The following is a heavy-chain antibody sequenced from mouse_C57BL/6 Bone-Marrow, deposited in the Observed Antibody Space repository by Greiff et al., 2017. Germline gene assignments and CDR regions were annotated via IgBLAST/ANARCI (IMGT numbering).Heavy chain of an antibody. V-gene: IGHV1-54*01. Sequence: VQLQQSGAELVRPGTSVKVSCKASGYAFTNYLIEWVKQRPGQGLAWIGVINPGSGGTNYNEKFKGKATLTADKSSSPAYMQLRSLTSEDSAVYFCARSKNWDSWFAYWGQGTLGTVSA. J-gene: IGHJ3*01. CDR2: INPGSGGT. D-gene: IGHD4-1*01. CDR1: GYAFTNYL. CDR3: ARSKNWDSWFAY.